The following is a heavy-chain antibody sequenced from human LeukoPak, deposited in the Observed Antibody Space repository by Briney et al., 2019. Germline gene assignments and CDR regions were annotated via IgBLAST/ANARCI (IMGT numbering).Heavy chain of an antibody. CDR2: INPSGGST. V-gene: IGHV1-46*01. J-gene: IGHJ6*03. Sequence: GASVKVSCKASGYTFTSYYMHWVRQAPGQGLEWMGIINPSGGSTSYAQKFQGRVTMTRDTSTSTVYMELSSLRSEDTAVYYCARDGSEPYSNYPLYYYYYMDVWGKGTTVTVSS. CDR3: ARDGSEPYSNYPLYYYYYMDV. D-gene: IGHD4-11*01. CDR1: GYTFTSYY.